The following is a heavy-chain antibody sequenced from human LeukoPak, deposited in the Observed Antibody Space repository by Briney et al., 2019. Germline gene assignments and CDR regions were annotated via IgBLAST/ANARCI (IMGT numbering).Heavy chain of an antibody. J-gene: IGHJ4*02. CDR3: AKSVSTGVGVIDY. Sequence: GRSLRLSCAASGFTFSSYDMHWVRQAPGKGLEWVAVISYDGSNKYYADSVKGRFTTSRDNSKNTLYLQMNSLRAEDTAVYYCAKSVSTGVGVIDYWGQGTLVTVSS. V-gene: IGHV3-30*18. CDR2: ISYDGSNK. D-gene: IGHD3-10*01. CDR1: GFTFSSYD.